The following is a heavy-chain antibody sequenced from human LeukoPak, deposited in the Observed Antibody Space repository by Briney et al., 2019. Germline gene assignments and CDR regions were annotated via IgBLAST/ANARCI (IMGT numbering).Heavy chain of an antibody. CDR1: GGTFSSYT. CDR3: ARAPGRGFEYSSSRYFDY. D-gene: IGHD6-6*01. CDR2: IIPILGIA. J-gene: IGHJ4*02. V-gene: IGHV1-69*02. Sequence: SVKVSCKASGGTFSSYTISWVRQAPGQGLEWMGRIIPILGIANYAQKFQGRVTITADKSTSTAYMELSSLGSEDTAVYYCARAPGRGFEYSSSRYFDYWGQGTLVTVSS.